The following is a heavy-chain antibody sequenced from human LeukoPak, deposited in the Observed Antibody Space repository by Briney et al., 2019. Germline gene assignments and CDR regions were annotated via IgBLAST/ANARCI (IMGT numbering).Heavy chain of an antibody. Sequence: PGGSLRLSCAASGFTFSSYAMSWVRQAPGKGLEWVAAISGSGGSTYYADSVKGRFTISGDNSKNTLYLQMNSLRAEDTAVYYCAKEVIVGVSFDSWGQGTLVTVSS. J-gene: IGHJ4*02. CDR2: ISGSGGST. D-gene: IGHD1-26*01. V-gene: IGHV3-23*01. CDR3: AKEVIVGVSFDS. CDR1: GFTFSSYA.